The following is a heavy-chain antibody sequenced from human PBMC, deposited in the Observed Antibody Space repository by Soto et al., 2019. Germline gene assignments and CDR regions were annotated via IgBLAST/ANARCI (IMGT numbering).Heavy chain of an antibody. CDR1: GGSISSSNW. J-gene: IGHJ5*02. D-gene: IGHD6-13*01. CDR3: ARRERAAGTDWWFAP. Sequence: PSETLSLTCAVSGGSISSSNWWSWVRQPPGKGLEWIGEIYHSGSTNYNPSLKSRVTISVDKSKNQFSLKLSSVTAADTAVYYCARRERAAGTDWWFAPCGQGTLVTVSS. CDR2: IYHSGST. V-gene: IGHV4-4*02.